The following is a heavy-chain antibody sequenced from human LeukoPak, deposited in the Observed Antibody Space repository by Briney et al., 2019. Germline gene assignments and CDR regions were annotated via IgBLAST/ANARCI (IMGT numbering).Heavy chain of an antibody. Sequence: GSLRLSCAASGFTFGSYAMSWVRQAPGKGLEWVSLISGSGASTFYAGSVKGRFTISRGNSKNTLYLQMSSLRAEDTAVYYCAKRIQGFTVVRGASFDYWGQGILVTVSS. D-gene: IGHD3-10*01. V-gene: IGHV3-23*01. CDR2: ISGSGAST. CDR3: AKRIQGFTVVRGASFDY. CDR1: GFTFGSYA. J-gene: IGHJ4*02.